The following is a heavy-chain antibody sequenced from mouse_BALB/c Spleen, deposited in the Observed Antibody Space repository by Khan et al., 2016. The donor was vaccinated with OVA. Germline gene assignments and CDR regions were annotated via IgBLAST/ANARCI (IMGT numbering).Heavy chain of an antibody. CDR1: GYTFTDYN. CDR3: GRSGYGSFAF. CDR2: FFPNSGGS. J-gene: IGHJ3*01. V-gene: IGHV1S29*02. D-gene: IGHD1-2*01. Sequence: VQLQQSGPEVVKPGASVQISCKASGYTFTDYNMDWVKQSHGKSLEWIGYFFPNSGGSGYNQKFKTKATLTVDISSSTAYMDLHSLTSEDSAIYSCGRSGYGSFAFWGQGTLVTVSA.